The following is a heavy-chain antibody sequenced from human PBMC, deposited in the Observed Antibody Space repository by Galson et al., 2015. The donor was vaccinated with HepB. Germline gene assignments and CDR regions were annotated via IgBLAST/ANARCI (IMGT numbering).Heavy chain of an antibody. V-gene: IGHV3-49*03. CDR1: GFTFGDYA. CDR3: TRDYRATGNPYYYMDV. J-gene: IGHJ6*03. CDR2: ISSKAYGGTT. D-gene: IGHD4-11*01. Sequence: SLRLSCAASGFTFGDYAMSWFRQSPGKGLEWVGFISSKAYGGTTDYAASVKGRFTISSDDSNSIAYLQMNSLKTEGTAVYYCTRDYRATGNPYYYMDVWGKGTTVTVSS.